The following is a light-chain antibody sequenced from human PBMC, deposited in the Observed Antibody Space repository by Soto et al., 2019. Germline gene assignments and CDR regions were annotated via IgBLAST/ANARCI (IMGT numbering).Light chain of an antibody. CDR1: QDISKY. V-gene: IGKV1-33*01. CDR3: QQFDTLPPA. CDR2: DAS. J-gene: IGKJ2*01. Sequence: DIQMTQSPSSLSASVGDRVTITCQASQDISKYLNWYQLQPGKAPRLLIYDASNVDAGVPSRFSGSGSGTDFTLTISSLKPEDIATYFCQQFDTLPPAFGQGTKLEIK.